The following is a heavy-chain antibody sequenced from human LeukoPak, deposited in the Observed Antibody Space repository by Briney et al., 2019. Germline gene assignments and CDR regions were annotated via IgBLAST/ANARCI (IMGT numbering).Heavy chain of an antibody. Sequence: SVKVSCKASGGTFSSYAISWVRQAPGQGLEWMGGIIPIFGTANYAQKFQGRVTITADESTSTAYMELSRLRSDDTAVYYCASMFWSLQQPTSSYFDYWGQGTLVTVSS. CDR2: IIPIFGTA. V-gene: IGHV1-69*13. CDR3: ASMFWSLQQPTSSYFDY. CDR1: GGTFSSYA. J-gene: IGHJ4*02. D-gene: IGHD6-13*01.